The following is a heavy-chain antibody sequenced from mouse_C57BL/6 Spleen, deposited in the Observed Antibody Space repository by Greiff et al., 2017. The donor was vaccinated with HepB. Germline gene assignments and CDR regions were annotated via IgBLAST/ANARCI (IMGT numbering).Heavy chain of an antibody. CDR1: GFSLTSYG. J-gene: IGHJ4*01. CDR2: IWGVGST. CDR3: ASINYYGSRAMDY. D-gene: IGHD1-1*01. V-gene: IGHV2-6*01. Sequence: VKLMESGPGLVAPSQSLSITCTVSGFSLTSYGVDWVRQSPGKGLEWLGVIWGVGSTNYNSALKSRLSISKDNSKSQVFLKMNSLQTDDTAMYYCASINYYGSRAMDYWGQGTSVTVSS.